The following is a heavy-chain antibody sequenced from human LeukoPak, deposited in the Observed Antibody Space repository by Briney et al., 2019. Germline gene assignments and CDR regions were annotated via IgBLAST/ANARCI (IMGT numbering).Heavy chain of an antibody. D-gene: IGHD1-14*01. Sequence: SETLSLTCAVYGGSFSGYYWSWIRQPPGKGLEWIGEINHSGSTNYNPSLKSRVSISVDTSTNQLSLKLTSVTAADTAVYYCARDPTGLDSWGQGTLVTVSS. J-gene: IGHJ5*01. CDR3: ARDPTGLDS. CDR1: GGSFSGYY. CDR2: INHSGST. V-gene: IGHV4-34*01.